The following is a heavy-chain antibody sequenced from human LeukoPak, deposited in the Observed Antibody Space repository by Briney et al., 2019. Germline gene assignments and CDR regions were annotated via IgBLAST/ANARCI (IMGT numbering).Heavy chain of an antibody. J-gene: IGHJ6*03. V-gene: IGHV4-4*07. D-gene: IGHD2-8*01. Sequence: SETLSLTCTVSGDSMSDSYWSWIRQPAGKGLEWIGRIYASGSTNYNPSLRSRVTLSVDTSSNQFSLTLSSVTAADTAVYHCARDIRSHNGPGGYYYYYMDVWGKGTTVTVSS. CDR3: ARDIRSHNGPGGYYYYYMDV. CDR2: IYASGST. CDR1: GDSMSDSY.